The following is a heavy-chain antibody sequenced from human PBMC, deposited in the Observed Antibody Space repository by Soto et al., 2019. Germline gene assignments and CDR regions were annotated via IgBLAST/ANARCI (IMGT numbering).Heavy chain of an antibody. CDR2: IYYSGST. CDR1: GGSISSSSYY. CDR3: ARHVLVATVDFDY. J-gene: IGHJ4*02. Sequence: QLQLQESGPGLVKPSETLSLTCTVSGGSISSSSYYWGWIRQPPGKGLEWIGSIYYSGSTYYNPSLKSRVTISVDTSKNQFSLKLSSVTAADTAVYYCARHVLVATVDFDYWGQGTLVTVSS. V-gene: IGHV4-39*01. D-gene: IGHD5-12*01.